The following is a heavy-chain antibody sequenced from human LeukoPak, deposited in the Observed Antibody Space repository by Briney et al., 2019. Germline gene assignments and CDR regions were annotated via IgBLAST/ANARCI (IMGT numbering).Heavy chain of an antibody. CDR3: ARRLVLHDFWSGYFSLRVNHDAFDI. CDR1: GGSISSGGYY. Sequence: PSQTLSLTCTVSGGSISSGGYYWSWIRQPPGKGLEWIGYIYYSGSTNYNPSLKSRVTISVGTSKNQFSLKLSSVTAADTAVYYCARRLVLHDFWSGYFSLRVNHDAFDIWGQGTMVTVSS. D-gene: IGHD3-3*01. CDR2: IYYSGST. V-gene: IGHV4-61*08. J-gene: IGHJ3*02.